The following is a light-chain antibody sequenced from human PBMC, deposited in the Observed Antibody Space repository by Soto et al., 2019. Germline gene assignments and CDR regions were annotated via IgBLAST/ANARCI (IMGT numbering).Light chain of an antibody. CDR2: DAS. J-gene: IGKJ3*01. V-gene: IGKV3-15*01. Sequence: EIVMTQSPATLSVSPGERATLSCRASQSVSSNLAWYQQKPGQAPRLLIYDASTRATGIPARFSGSGSGTEFTLTISSLQYEDVAVYYCQQYNNWPVTFGPATKVDIK. CDR3: QQYNNWPVT. CDR1: QSVSSN.